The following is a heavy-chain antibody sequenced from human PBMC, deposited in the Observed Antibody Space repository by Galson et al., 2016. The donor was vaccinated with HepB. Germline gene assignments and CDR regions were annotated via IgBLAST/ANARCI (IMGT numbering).Heavy chain of an antibody. V-gene: IGHV3-7*03. CDR1: GFSFYGFA. J-gene: IGHJ4*02. Sequence: SLRLSCAASGFSFYGFAMSWVRQAPGKGLEWVANIKQDGSDKYYVDSVKGRFTISRDNAKNSLYLQMNSLRAEDTAVYYCARDRKAGNYFDYWGQGTLVTVSS. D-gene: IGHD1-1*01. CDR2: IKQDGSDK. CDR3: ARDRKAGNYFDY.